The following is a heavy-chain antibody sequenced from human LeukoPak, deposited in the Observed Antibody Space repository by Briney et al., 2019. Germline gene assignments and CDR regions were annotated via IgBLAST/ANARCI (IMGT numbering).Heavy chain of an antibody. CDR3: ARDEAYSSFDY. D-gene: IGHD4-11*01. J-gene: IGHJ4*02. Sequence: QTGGSLRLSCGGFGFTFSNAWMTWIRQAPGKGLEWVATISPDGGDKNYVDSVKGRFTISRDNAKNSLYLQMNDLTTEDTAVYFCARDEAYSSFDYWGQGILVTVSS. CDR2: ISPDGGDK. CDR1: GFTFSNAW. V-gene: IGHV3-7*01.